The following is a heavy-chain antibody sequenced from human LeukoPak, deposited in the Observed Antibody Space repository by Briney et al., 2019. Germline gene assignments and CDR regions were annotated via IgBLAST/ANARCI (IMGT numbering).Heavy chain of an antibody. D-gene: IGHD3-16*02. J-gene: IGHJ4*02. CDR3: ARDFSDDYVWGSYRIFDY. Sequence: PGGSLRLSCAASGFTFSSYEMNWVRQAPGKGLEWVSYISSSGSTIYYADSVKGRFTISRDNAKNSLYLQMNSLRAEDTAVYYCARDFSDDYVWGSYRIFDYWGQGTLVTVSS. CDR2: ISSSGSTI. V-gene: IGHV3-48*03. CDR1: GFTFSSYE.